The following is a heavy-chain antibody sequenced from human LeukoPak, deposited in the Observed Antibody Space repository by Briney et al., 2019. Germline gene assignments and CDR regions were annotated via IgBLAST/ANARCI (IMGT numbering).Heavy chain of an antibody. CDR1: GFTFSSYS. J-gene: IGHJ6*04. V-gene: IGHV3-21*01. CDR3: ARFSGYARYYYGMDV. CDR2: ISSSSYI. Sequence: SGGSLRLSCAASGFTFSSYSMNWVRQAPGKGLEWVSSISSSSYIYYADSVKGRFTISRDNAKNSLYLQMNSLRAEDTAVYYCARFSGYARYYYGMDVWGKGTTVTVSS. D-gene: IGHD5-12*01.